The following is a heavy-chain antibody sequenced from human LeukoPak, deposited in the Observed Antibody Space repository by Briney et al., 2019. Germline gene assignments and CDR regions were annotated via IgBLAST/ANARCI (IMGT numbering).Heavy chain of an antibody. D-gene: IGHD3-22*01. Sequence: SVKVSCKASGGTFSSYAISWVRQAPGQGLEWMGRIILILGIANYAQKFQGRVTITADKSTSTAYMELSSLRSEDTAVYYCARPYYYDSSGYYYAYWGQGTLVTVSS. V-gene: IGHV1-69*04. CDR3: ARPYYYDSSGYYYAY. J-gene: IGHJ4*02. CDR2: IILILGIA. CDR1: GGTFSSYA.